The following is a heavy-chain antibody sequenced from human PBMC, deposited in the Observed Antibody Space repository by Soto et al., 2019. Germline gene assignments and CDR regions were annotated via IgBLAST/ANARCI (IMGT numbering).Heavy chain of an antibody. V-gene: IGHV2-26*01. CDR3: ARIQGYYDSSGYFGDAFDS. CDR2: IFSNDEK. CDR1: GFSLSNARMG. J-gene: IGHJ3*02. D-gene: IGHD3-22*01. Sequence: SGPTLVNPTEPLTLTCTVSGFSLSNARMGVSWIRQPPGNALEWLAHIFSNDEKSYSTSLKSSLTISKDTSKSQVVLTMTNMDPVDTATYYCARIQGYYDSSGYFGDAFDSWGQGTMVTVSS.